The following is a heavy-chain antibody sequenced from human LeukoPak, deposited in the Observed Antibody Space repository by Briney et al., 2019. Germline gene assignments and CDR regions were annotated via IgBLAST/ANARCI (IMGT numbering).Heavy chain of an antibody. D-gene: IGHD2-15*01. CDR1: GYTFSIYY. Sequence: ASVKVSCKASGYTFSIYYLHWVRQAPGQGLEWMGLINPSGGNTSYAQRFQGRITMTRDMSTSTVYMELSSLRSEDTAVYYCARLYGYCSGGTCYPGNFDYWGQGTLVTVSS. CDR2: INPSGGNT. V-gene: IGHV1-46*01. CDR3: ARLYGYCSGGTCYPGNFDY. J-gene: IGHJ4*02.